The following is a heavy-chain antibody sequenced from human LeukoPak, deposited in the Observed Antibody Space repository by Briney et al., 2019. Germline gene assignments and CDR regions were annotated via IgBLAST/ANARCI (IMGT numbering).Heavy chain of an antibody. D-gene: IGHD3-3*01. CDR1: GGTFSSYA. J-gene: IGHJ3*02. CDR2: IIPIFGIA. Sequence: GASAKVSCKASGGTFSSYAISWVRQAPGQGLEWMGRIIPIFGIANYAQKFQGRVTITADKSTSTAYMELSSLRSEDTAVYYCASGPDFWSGYAAGDAFDIWGQGTMVTVSS. V-gene: IGHV1-69*04. CDR3: ASGPDFWSGYAAGDAFDI.